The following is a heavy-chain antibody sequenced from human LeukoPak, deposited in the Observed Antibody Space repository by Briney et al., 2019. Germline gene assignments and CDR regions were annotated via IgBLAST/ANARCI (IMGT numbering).Heavy chain of an antibody. Sequence: GASVKVSCKASGYTFTSYDINWVRQPTAQGLAWMGWMNPNSGNTGYAQKFQGRVTMTRNTSISTAYMELSSLRSEDTAVYYCARGYCSSTSCYLSYYYMDVWGKGTTVTVSS. J-gene: IGHJ6*03. CDR2: MNPNSGNT. CDR1: GYTFTSYD. V-gene: IGHV1-8*01. D-gene: IGHD2-2*01. CDR3: ARGYCSSTSCYLSYYYMDV.